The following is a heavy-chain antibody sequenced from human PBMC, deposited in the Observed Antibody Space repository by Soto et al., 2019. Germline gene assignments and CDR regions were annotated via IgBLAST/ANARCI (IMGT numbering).Heavy chain of an antibody. CDR1: GFSLGSYW. CDR2: IDPSDSRT. D-gene: IGHD4-4*01. V-gene: IGHV5-10-1*01. CDR3: ARVGHDYSNSGMDV. J-gene: IGHJ6*02. Sequence: GESLKISCKGSGFSLGSYWINWVRQMPGKGLEWMGKIDPSDSRTTYSPSFQGHVTISVDKSISTAYLQWSSVKASDTAMYYCARVGHDYSNSGMDVWGQGTTVTVSS.